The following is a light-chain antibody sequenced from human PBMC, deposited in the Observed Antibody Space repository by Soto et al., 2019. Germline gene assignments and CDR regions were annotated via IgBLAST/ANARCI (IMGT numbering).Light chain of an antibody. Sequence: DIQMTQSPSTLSGSVGYRVTITCRASQTISSWLAWYQQKPGKAPKLLIYKASTLKSGVPSRFSGRGFGTEFTLTISSLQTDDFATYYCQQYDTRCTFGQGTKVDIK. CDR1: QTISSW. CDR3: QQYDTRCT. J-gene: IGKJ1*01. CDR2: KAS. V-gene: IGKV1-5*03.